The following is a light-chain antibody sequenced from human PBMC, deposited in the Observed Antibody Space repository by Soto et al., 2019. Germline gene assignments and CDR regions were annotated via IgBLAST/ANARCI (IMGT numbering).Light chain of an antibody. V-gene: IGKV3-15*01. CDR3: QQYDNWPWT. J-gene: IGKJ1*01. CDR2: GAS. CDR1: QSISGT. Sequence: EIVTRQSPATLSVSPGVRATLSCRASQSISGTLAWYQQKPGQAPRLLIYGASTRATGFPARFSGSGSGTDFTLTISSLQSEDFAVYYCQQYDNWPWTFGQGTKVDIK.